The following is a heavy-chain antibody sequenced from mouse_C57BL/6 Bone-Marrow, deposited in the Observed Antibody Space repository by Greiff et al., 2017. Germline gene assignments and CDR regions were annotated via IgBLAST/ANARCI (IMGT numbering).Heavy chain of an antibody. CDR2: INPSTGGT. V-gene: IGHV1-42*01. CDR3: ARGEFITTVVAPYYFDY. D-gene: IGHD1-1*01. J-gene: IGHJ2*01. Sequence: EVQLQESGPELVKPGASVKISCKASGYSFTGYYMNWVKQSPEKSLEWIGEINPSTGGTTYNQKFKAKATLTVDKSSSTAYMQLKSLTSEDSAVYYCARGEFITTVVAPYYFDYWCQGTTLTVSS. CDR1: GYSFTGYY.